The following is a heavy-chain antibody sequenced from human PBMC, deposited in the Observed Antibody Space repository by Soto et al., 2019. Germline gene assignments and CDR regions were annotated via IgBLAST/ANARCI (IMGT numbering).Heavy chain of an antibody. CDR1: GFTFSSYA. Sequence: GGSLRLSCAASGFTFSSYAMSWVRQAPGKGLEWVSAISGSGGSTYYADSVKGRFTISRDNSKNTLYLQMNSLRAEDTAVYYCAKDRYCSGGSCDFDYWGQGTLVTVSS. J-gene: IGHJ4*02. CDR2: ISGSGGST. D-gene: IGHD2-15*01. CDR3: AKDRYCSGGSCDFDY. V-gene: IGHV3-23*01.